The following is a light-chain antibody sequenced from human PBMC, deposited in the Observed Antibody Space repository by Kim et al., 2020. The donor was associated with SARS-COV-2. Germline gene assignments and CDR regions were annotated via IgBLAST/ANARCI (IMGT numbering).Light chain of an antibody. CDR1: RTVYRN. Sequence: EIVMTQSPATLSLSPGDRATLSCRASRTVYRNLAWYQQKPGQAPRLLIYGSSTRATGVPARFSGSGSETEFTLTISGLQSEDFAVYYCNQYNNWPPFTFGGGTKVDIK. CDR3: NQYNNWPPFT. V-gene: IGKV3-15*01. CDR2: GSS. J-gene: IGKJ4*01.